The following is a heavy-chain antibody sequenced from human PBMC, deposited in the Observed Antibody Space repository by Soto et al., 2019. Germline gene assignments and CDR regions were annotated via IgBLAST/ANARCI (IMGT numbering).Heavy chain of an antibody. J-gene: IGHJ4*02. CDR3: AHSSRGPLFGELLAPPDY. D-gene: IGHD3-10*01. V-gene: IGHV3-33*01. CDR1: GFTFSSYG. CDR2: IWYDGSNK. Sequence: QVQLVESGGGVVQPGRSLRLSCAASGFTFSSYGIHWVRQAPGKGLGWVAVIWYDGSNKYYADSVKGRFTISRDNSKNTLYLQMNSLRAEDTAVYYCAHSSRGPLFGELLAPPDYWGQGTLVTVSS.